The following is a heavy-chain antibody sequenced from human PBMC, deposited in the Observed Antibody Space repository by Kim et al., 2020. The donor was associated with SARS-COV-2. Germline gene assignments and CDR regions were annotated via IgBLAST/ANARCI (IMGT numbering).Heavy chain of an antibody. J-gene: IGHJ4*02. Sequence: GGSLRLSCAASGFTFSRNGMTWVRQAPGKGLEWVSAIDAGGDRIYYADSVAGRFTVSRDNSKSTVFLQMNSLRVDDTALYYCARIGEEWLVSTLWGFDSWGQGTLVTVAS. CDR2: IDAGGDRI. CDR1: GFTFSRNG. CDR3: ARIGEEWLVSTLWGFDS. D-gene: IGHD3-3*01. V-gene: IGHV3-23*01.